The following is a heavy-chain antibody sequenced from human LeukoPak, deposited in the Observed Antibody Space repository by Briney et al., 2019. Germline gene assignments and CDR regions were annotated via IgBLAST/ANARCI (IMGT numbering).Heavy chain of an antibody. V-gene: IGHV3-33*01. CDR2: IWYDGSNK. CDR1: GFTFSSYG. D-gene: IGHD6-19*01. CDR3: ARDGQSTVAAGRDFDY. Sequence: GGSLRLSCAASGFTFSSYGMHWVRQAPGKGLEWVAVIWYDGSNKYYADSVKGRFTISRDNSKNTLYLQMNSLRAEDTAVYYCARDGQSTVAAGRDFDYWGQGTLVTASS. J-gene: IGHJ4*02.